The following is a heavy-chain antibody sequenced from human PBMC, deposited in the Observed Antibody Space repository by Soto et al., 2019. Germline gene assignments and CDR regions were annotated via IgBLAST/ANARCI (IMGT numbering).Heavy chain of an antibody. Sequence: EVQLVESGGGLVQPGRSLRLSCSASGFTFDDYAIHWVRQGQGKGLEWVSGISWNSGSIVYADSVKGRFIISRDNAKNSLYLQMNSLRTEDTALYFCAKDMTTVTTNAFDIWGQGTIVTVSS. J-gene: IGHJ3*02. CDR2: ISWNSGSI. CDR1: GFTFDDYA. CDR3: AKDMTTVTTNAFDI. D-gene: IGHD4-17*01. V-gene: IGHV3-9*01.